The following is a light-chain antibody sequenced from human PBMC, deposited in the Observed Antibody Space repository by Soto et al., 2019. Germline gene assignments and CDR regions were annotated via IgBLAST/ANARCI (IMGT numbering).Light chain of an antibody. CDR2: DNN. V-gene: IGLV1-51*01. CDR1: SSDVGGYNY. CDR3: GTWDSILSTGGV. Sequence: QSALTQPASVSGSPGQSITISCTGTSSDVGGYNYVSWYQQLPGTAPKLLIYDNNKRPSGIPDRFSGSKSGTSATLDITGLQTGDEADYYCGTWDSILSTGGVFGTGTKLTVL. J-gene: IGLJ1*01.